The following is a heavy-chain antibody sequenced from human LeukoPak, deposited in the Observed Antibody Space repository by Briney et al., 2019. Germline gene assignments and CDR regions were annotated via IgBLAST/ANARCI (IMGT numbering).Heavy chain of an antibody. J-gene: IGHJ4*02. CDR2: INTHTGGT. CDR3: ARGPGGCSGGSCYHDY. CDR1: GYSFTTYD. Sequence: GASVRVSCKTSGYSFTTYDISWVRQAPGQGLEWIGWINTHTGGTKYAQKLQDRVTMTTDTSASTAYMELRSLGADDTAMYYCARGPGGCSGGSCYHDYWGQGNLVIVSS. V-gene: IGHV1-18*01. D-gene: IGHD2-15*01.